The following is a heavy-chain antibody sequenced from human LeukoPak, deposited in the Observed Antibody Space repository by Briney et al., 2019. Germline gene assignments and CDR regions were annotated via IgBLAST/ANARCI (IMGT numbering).Heavy chain of an antibody. CDR2: ISGSGGST. Sequence: GGSQRLSCAASGFTFSSYAMSWVRQAPGKGLEWVSAISGSGGSTYYADSVKGRFTISRDNSKNTLYLQMNSLRAEDTAVYYCAKGNGDYVRWYYFDYWGQGTLVTVSS. D-gene: IGHD4-17*01. V-gene: IGHV3-23*01. J-gene: IGHJ4*02. CDR3: AKGNGDYVRWYYFDY. CDR1: GFTFSSYA.